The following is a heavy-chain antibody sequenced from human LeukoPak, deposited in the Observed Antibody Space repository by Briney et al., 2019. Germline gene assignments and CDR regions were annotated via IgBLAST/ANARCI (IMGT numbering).Heavy chain of an antibody. J-gene: IGHJ5*02. CDR1: GFTFSSDS. Sequence: GGSLRLSCAASGFTFSSDSMNCVRQAPGKGLEWVSSISSSSSYIYYADSVKGRFTISRDNAKNSLYLQMNSLRAEDTAVYYCARDPTRSGSYYVGRWFDPWGQGTLVTASS. CDR2: ISSSSSYI. V-gene: IGHV3-21*01. D-gene: IGHD3-10*01. CDR3: ARDPTRSGSYYVGRWFDP.